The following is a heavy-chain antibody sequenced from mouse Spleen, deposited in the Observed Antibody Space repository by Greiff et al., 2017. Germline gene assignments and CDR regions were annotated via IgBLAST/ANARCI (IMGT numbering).Heavy chain of an antibody. V-gene: IGHV2-6-1*01. Sequence: QVQLQQSGPGLVAPSQSLSITCTISGFSLTSYGVHWVRQPPGKGLEWLVVIWSDGSTTYNSALKSRLSISKDNSKSQVFLKMNSLQTDDTAMYYCARHKTTAYYYAMDYWGQGTSVTVSS. CDR2: IWSDGST. CDR3: ARHKTTAYYYAMDY. J-gene: IGHJ4*01. CDR1: GFSLTSYG. D-gene: IGHD1-2*01.